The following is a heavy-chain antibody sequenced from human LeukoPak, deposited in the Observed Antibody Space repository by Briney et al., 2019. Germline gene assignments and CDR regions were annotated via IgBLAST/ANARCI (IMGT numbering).Heavy chain of an antibody. CDR2: ISYDGSNK. D-gene: IGHD5-18*01. J-gene: IGHJ4*02. V-gene: IGHV3-30*18. Sequence: PGRSLRLSCAASGFTFSSYGMHWVRQAPGKGLEWVAVISYDGSNKYYADSVKGRFTIPRDNSKNTLYLQMNSLRAEDTAVYYCAKAGDSYGYEGFDYWGQGTLVTVSS. CDR1: GFTFSSYG. CDR3: AKAGDSYGYEGFDY.